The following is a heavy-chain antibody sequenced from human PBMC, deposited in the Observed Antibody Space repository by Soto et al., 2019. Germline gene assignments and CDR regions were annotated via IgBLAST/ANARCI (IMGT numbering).Heavy chain of an antibody. CDR1: GYTFTSYG. D-gene: IGHD1-26*01. CDR3: AREEKRGSFDY. V-gene: IGHV1-18*04. Sequence: ASVKVSCNASGYTFTSYGISWVRQAPGQGLEWMGWISAYNGNTNYAQKLQGRVTMTTDTSTGTAYMELRSLRSDDTAVYYCAREEKRGSFDYWGQGTLVTVSS. J-gene: IGHJ4*02. CDR2: ISAYNGNT.